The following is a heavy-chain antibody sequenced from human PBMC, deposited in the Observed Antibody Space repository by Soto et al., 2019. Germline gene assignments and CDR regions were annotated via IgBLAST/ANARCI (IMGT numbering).Heavy chain of an antibody. Sequence: ASVKVSCKASGYTFTSYYMHWVRQAPGQGLEWMGIINPSGGSTSYAQKFQGRVTMTRDTSTSTVYMELSSLRSEDTAVYYCARDDHGGNSGSRYYYGMDVWGQGTTVTVSS. J-gene: IGHJ6*02. CDR3: ARDDHGGNSGSRYYYGMDV. V-gene: IGHV1-46*01. D-gene: IGHD4-17*01. CDR1: GYTFTSYY. CDR2: INPSGGST.